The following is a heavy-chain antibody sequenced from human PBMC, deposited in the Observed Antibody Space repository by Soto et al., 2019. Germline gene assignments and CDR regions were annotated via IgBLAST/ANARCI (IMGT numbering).Heavy chain of an antibody. CDR3: AKDKCGGDCYIDY. CDR2: ISYDGSNK. V-gene: IGHV3-30*18. J-gene: IGHJ4*02. Sequence: PGGSLRLSCAASGFTFSSYGMHWVRQAPGKGLEWVAVISYDGSNKYYADSVKGRFTISRDNSKNTLYLQMNSLRAEDTAVYYCAKDKCGGDCYIDYWGQGTLVTVSS. CDR1: GFTFSSYG. D-gene: IGHD2-21*02.